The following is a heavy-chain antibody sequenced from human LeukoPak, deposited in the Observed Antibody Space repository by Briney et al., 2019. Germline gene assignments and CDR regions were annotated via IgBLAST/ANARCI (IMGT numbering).Heavy chain of an antibody. D-gene: IGHD6-19*01. CDR1: GFSFDDYG. J-gene: IGHJ4*02. V-gene: IGHV3-20*04. CDR2: INWNGGST. CDR3: ARDVSSGWYSDY. Sequence: GGSLRLSCAASGFSFDDYGMSWVRQAPGKGLEWVSGINWNGGSTGYADSVKGRFTISRDNAKNSLSLQMNSLRAEDTALYYCARDVSSGWYSDYWGQGTLVTVSS.